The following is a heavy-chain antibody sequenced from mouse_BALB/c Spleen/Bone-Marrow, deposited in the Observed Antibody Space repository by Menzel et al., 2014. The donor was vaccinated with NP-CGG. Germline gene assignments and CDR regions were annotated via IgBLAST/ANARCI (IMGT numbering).Heavy chain of an antibody. CDR2: IYPGNVNT. V-gene: IGHV1S56*01. J-gene: IGHJ4*01. CDR3: ARSYDYDGNYAMDY. D-gene: IGHD2-4*01. Sequence: QVQLQQSGPELVKPGASVMISCKASGYTFTSYYIHWVKQRPGQGLEWIGWIYPGNVNTKYNEKFKGKATLTADKSSSTAYMQVSSLTSEDSAAYFCARSYDYDGNYAMDYWGQGTSVTVSS. CDR1: GYTFTSYY.